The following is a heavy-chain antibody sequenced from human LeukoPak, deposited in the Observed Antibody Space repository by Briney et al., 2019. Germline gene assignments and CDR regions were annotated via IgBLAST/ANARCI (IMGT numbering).Heavy chain of an antibody. CDR2: IIPIFGTA. CDR3: ARGPIVATIKPRYYFDY. D-gene: IGHD5-12*01. V-gene: IGHV1-69*13. J-gene: IGHJ4*02. CDR1: GGTFSSYA. Sequence: SVKVSCKASGGTFSSYAISWVRQAPGQGLEWMGGIIPIFGTANYAQKFQGRVTITADESTSTAYMELSSLRSEDTAVYYCARGPIVATIKPRYYFDYWGQGTLVTVSS.